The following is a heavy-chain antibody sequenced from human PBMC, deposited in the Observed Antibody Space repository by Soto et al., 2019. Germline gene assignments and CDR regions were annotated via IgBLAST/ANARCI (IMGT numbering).Heavy chain of an antibody. CDR1: GFTFSSYA. CDR2: ISYDGSNK. J-gene: IGHJ4*02. Sequence: QVQLVESGGGVVQPGRSLRLSCAASGFTFSSYAMHWVRQAPGKGLEWVAVISYDGSNKYYADSVKGRFTISRDNSKNTLYLQMNSLRAEDTAVYYCARAKDYGDYGLTLDYWGQGTLVTVSS. D-gene: IGHD4-17*01. CDR3: ARAKDYGDYGLTLDY. V-gene: IGHV3-30-3*01.